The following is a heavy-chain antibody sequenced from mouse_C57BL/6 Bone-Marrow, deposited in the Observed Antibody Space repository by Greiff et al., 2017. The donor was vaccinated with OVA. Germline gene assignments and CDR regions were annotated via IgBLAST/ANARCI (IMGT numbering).Heavy chain of an antibody. CDR3: ARDDGYYRGFAY. J-gene: IGHJ3*01. Sequence: QVQLKESGAELVKPGASVKMSCKASGYTFTTYPIEWMKQNHGKSLEWIGNFHPYNDDTKYNEKFKGKATLTVEKSSSTVYLELSRFTSDDSAVYYCARDDGYYRGFAYWGQGTRVTVSA. CDR1: GYTFTTYP. D-gene: IGHD2-3*01. V-gene: IGHV1-47*01. CDR2: FHPYNDDT.